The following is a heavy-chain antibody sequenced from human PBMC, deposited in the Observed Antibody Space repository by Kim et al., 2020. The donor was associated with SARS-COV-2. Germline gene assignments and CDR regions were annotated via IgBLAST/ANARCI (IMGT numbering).Heavy chain of an antibody. CDR2: MNPNSGNT. Sequence: ASVKVSCKASGYTFTSYDINWVRQATGQGLEWMGWMNPNSGNTGYAQKFQGRVTMTRNTSISTAYMELSSLRSEDTAVYYCARGSAAAGPGGYWGQGTLVTVSS. CDR1: GYTFTSYD. J-gene: IGHJ4*02. CDR3: ARGSAAAGPGGY. D-gene: IGHD6-13*01. V-gene: IGHV1-8*01.